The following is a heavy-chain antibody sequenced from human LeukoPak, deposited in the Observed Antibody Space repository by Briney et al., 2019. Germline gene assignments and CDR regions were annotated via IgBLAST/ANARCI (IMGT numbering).Heavy chain of an antibody. Sequence: GRSLRLSCAASGFTFSKNAMHWVRQAPGKGLEWVAVTSYDGSNEKYADSVKGRFTISRDNSKNTLYLQMNSLRAEDTAVYYCAKDRCSGGSCYWGRLVVLYMDVWGKGTTVTISS. CDR3: AKDRCSGGSCYWGRLVVLYMDV. D-gene: IGHD2-15*01. J-gene: IGHJ6*03. CDR1: GFTFSKNA. CDR2: TSYDGSNE. V-gene: IGHV3-30*04.